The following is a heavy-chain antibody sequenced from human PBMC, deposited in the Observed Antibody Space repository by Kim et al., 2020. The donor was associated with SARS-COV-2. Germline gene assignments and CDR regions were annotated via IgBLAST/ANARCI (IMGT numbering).Heavy chain of an antibody. Sequence: NYQGRVTIHRDTSASKAFMELSSLTSEDTAIYYCARDGTTRNGGYYFDYWGQGALVTVSS. J-gene: IGHJ4*01. V-gene: IGHV1-3*01. CDR3: ARDGTTRNGGYYFDY. D-gene: IGHD1-1*01.